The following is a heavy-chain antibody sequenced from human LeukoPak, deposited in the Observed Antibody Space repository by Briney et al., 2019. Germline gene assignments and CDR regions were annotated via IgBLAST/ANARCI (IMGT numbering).Heavy chain of an antibody. Sequence: PGGSLRLSCAASGFTFDDYAMHWVRQAPGKGQEWVSGISWNSGSIGYADSVKGRFTISRDNAKNSLYLQMNSLRAEDTALYYCAKDTSIAVAGSLDYWGQGTPVTVSS. CDR1: GFTFDDYA. CDR2: ISWNSGSI. D-gene: IGHD6-19*01. CDR3: AKDTSIAVAGSLDY. V-gene: IGHV3-9*01. J-gene: IGHJ4*02.